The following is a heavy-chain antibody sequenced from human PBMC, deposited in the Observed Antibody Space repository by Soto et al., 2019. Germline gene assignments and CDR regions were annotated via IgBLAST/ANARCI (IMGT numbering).Heavy chain of an antibody. V-gene: IGHV1-69*06. D-gene: IGHD3-10*01. Sequence: GASVKVSCKASGGTFSSYAISWVRQAPGQGLEWMGGIIPIFGTANYAQKFQGRVTITADKSTSTAYMELSSLRSEDTAVYYCAGGCLSSGPCYYYGMDVWGQGTTVTVSS. CDR3: AGGCLSSGPCYYYGMDV. CDR2: IIPIFGTA. CDR1: GGTFSSYA. J-gene: IGHJ6*02.